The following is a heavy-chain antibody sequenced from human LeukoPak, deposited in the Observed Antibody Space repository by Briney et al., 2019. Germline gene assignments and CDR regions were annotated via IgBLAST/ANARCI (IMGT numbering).Heavy chain of an antibody. D-gene: IGHD1-26*01. Sequence: SQTLSLTCAISGDSVSSNSAAWNWIRQSPSRGLKWLGRTYYRSKWYNDYAVSVKSRITINPDTSKNQFSLRLNSVTPEDTAVYYCARGSGKIVGATTPFDYWGQGTLVTVSS. J-gene: IGHJ4*02. CDR3: ARGSGKIVGATTPFDY. V-gene: IGHV6-1*01. CDR1: GDSVSSNSAA. CDR2: TYYRSKWYN.